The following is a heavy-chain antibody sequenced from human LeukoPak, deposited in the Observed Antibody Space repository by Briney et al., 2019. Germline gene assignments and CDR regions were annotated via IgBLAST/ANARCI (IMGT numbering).Heavy chain of an antibody. J-gene: IGHJ6*02. Sequence: GGSLLLSCAASGFPLSSYSMNWVRQAPGKGLEWVSSISSSSSYIYYADSVKARLTSARDNSKNTLYLQMNSLRAEETAVYYCAKDKYTEQWYGPLTYYYGMDVWGQGTTVTVSS. CDR1: GFPLSSYS. V-gene: IGHV3-21*04. D-gene: IGHD2-15*01. CDR3: AKDKYTEQWYGPLTYYYGMDV. CDR2: ISSSSSYI.